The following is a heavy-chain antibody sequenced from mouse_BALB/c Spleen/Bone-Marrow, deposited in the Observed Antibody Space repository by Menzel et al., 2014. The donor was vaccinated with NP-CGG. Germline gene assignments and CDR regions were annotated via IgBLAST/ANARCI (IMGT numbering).Heavy chain of an antibody. J-gene: IGHJ3*01. CDR1: GLNFSTYW. Sequence: EVKVVESGGGLVQPGGSLKLSCAASGLNFSTYWMSWVRQAPGKGLEWIGEINPDSSTINYTPSLKDKFIISRDNAKNTLYLQMSKVRSEDTALYYCARLHYYGYEAYWGQGTLVTGSA. V-gene: IGHV4-1*02. CDR3: ARLHYYGYEAY. CDR2: INPDSSTI. D-gene: IGHD1-2*01.